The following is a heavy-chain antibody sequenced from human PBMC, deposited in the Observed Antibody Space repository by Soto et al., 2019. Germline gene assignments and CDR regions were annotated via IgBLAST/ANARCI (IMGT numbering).Heavy chain of an antibody. CDR1: GGTFSSYA. D-gene: IGHD3-16*01. J-gene: IGHJ3*02. V-gene: IGHV1-69*13. Sequence: ASVKVSCKASGGTFSSYAISWVRQAPGQGLEWMGGIIPIFGTANYAQKFQGRVTITADESTSTAYMELSSLRSEDTAVYYCARPIYDYVWGSHKRYDAFDIWGQGTMVTVSS. CDR2: IIPIFGTA. CDR3: ARPIYDYVWGSHKRYDAFDI.